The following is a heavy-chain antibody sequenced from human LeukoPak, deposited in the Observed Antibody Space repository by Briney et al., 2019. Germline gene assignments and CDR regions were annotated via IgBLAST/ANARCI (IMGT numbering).Heavy chain of an antibody. V-gene: IGHV3-21*01. CDR3: ARDGKSSWYGDLYYYYYYMDV. CDR1: GFTFSSYS. D-gene: IGHD6-13*01. Sequence: GGSLRLSCAASGFTFSSYSMNWVRQAPGKGLEWVSSISSSSSYIYYADSVKGRFTISRDNAKNSLYLQMNSLRAEDTAVYYCARDGKSSWYGDLYYYYYYMDVWGKGTTVTVSS. J-gene: IGHJ6*03. CDR2: ISSSSSYI.